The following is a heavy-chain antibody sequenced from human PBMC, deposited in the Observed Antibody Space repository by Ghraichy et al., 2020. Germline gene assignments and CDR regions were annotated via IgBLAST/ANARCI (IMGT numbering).Heavy chain of an antibody. CDR2: IYYSGST. CDR3: ARIYSGYDMGFDY. J-gene: IGHJ4*02. Sequence: SETLSLTCTVSGGSVSSGSYYWSWIRQPPGKGLEWIGYIYYSGSTNYNPSLKSRVTISVDTSKNQFSLKLSSVTAADTAVYYCARIYSGYDMGFDYWGQGTLVTVSS. D-gene: IGHD5-12*01. V-gene: IGHV4-61*01. CDR1: GGSVSSGSYY.